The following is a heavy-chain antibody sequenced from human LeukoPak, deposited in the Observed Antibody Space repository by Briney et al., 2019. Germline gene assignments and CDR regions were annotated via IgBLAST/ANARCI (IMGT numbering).Heavy chain of an antibody. V-gene: IGHV3-64*01. CDR2: ISSNGGST. D-gene: IGHD3-16*01. CDR1: GFTFSSYA. J-gene: IGHJ6*03. Sequence: PGGSLRLSCAASGFTFSSYAMHWVRQAPGKGLEYVSAISSNGGSTYYANSVKGRFTISRDNSKNTLYLQMGSLRAEDMAVYYCARGSAGGDYYYYYYMDVWGKGTTVTVSS. CDR3: ARGSAGGDYYYYYYMDV.